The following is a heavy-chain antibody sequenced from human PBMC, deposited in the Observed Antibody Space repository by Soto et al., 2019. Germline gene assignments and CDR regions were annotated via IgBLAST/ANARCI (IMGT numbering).Heavy chain of an antibody. V-gene: IGHV1-69*02. CDR1: GGTFSSYT. CDR3: ARVVVAATGAFDI. J-gene: IGHJ3*02. CDR2: IIPILGIA. Sequence: QVQLVQSGAEVKKPGSSVKVSCKASGGTFSSYTISWVRQAPGQGLEWMGRIIPILGIANYAQKFQGRVTITADKSTSTAYMELSSLRSEDTAVYYCARVVVAATGAFDIWGQGTMVTVSS. D-gene: IGHD2-15*01.